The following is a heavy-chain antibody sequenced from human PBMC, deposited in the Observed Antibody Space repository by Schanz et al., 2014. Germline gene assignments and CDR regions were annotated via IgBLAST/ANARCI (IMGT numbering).Heavy chain of an antibody. Sequence: QVQLVESGGGLVKPGGSLRLSCAASGFTFSDYYMDWVRQAPGKGLEWVAFIWYDGSNKYYADSVEGRFTISRDNSKNTLYLQMNTLRAEDTAVYYCARDRGYCSGGSCLTFDYWGQGTLVTVSS. V-gene: IGHV3-30*02. CDR3: ARDRGYCSGGSCLTFDY. CDR1: GFTFSDYY. J-gene: IGHJ4*02. CDR2: IWYDGSNK. D-gene: IGHD2-15*01.